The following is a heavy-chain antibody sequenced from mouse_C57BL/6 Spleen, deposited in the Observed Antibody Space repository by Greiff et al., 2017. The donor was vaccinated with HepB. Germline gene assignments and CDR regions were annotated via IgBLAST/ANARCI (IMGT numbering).Heavy chain of an antibody. Sequence: VMLVESGPGLVQPSQSLSITCTVSGFSLTSYGVHWVRQSPGKGLEWLGVIWSGGSTDYNAAFISRLSISKDNSKSQVFFKMNSLQADDTAIYYCAIGSSYDAWFAYWGQGTLVTVSA. CDR2: IWSGGST. J-gene: IGHJ3*01. CDR1: GFSLTSYG. CDR3: AIGSSYDAWFAY. D-gene: IGHD1-1*01. V-gene: IGHV2-2*01.